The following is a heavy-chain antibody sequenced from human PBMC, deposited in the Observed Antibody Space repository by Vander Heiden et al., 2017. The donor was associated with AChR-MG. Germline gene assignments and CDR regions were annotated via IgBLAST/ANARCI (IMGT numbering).Heavy chain of an antibody. CDR3: ARSRDCSSTSCYRGDFDY. D-gene: IGHD2-2*02. CDR1: GATSSSYA. J-gene: IGHJ4*02. Sequence: QLQLVQSGAEVKNLGSSATVPCKASGATSSSYANSWVRKAPGRGLEWMGGIIPILGTANYAQKFQGRVTITADESTSKAYMELTSLRSEDTAVYYCARSRDCSSTSCYRGDFDYWGQGTLVTVSS. CDR2: IIPILGTA. V-gene: IGHV1-69*01.